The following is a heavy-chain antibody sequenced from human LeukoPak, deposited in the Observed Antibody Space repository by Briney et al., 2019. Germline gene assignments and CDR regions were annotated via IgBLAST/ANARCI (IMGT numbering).Heavy chain of an antibody. CDR2: ISAYNGNT. D-gene: IGHD2-2*02. Sequence: GASVKVSCKASGYTFTSYGISWVRQAPGQGLEWMGWISAYNGNTNYAQKFQGRVTMTRDTSISTAYMELSRLRSDDTAVYYCARSICSSTSCYNHYYYYMDVWGKGTTVTVSS. CDR3: ARSICSSTSCYNHYYYYMDV. CDR1: GYTFTSYG. V-gene: IGHV1-18*01. J-gene: IGHJ6*03.